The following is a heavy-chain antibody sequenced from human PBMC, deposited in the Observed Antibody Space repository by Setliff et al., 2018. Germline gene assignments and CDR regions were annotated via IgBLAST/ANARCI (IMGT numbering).Heavy chain of an antibody. CDR2: IHYSGSP. Sequence: SETLSLTCTVSGGSISSYYWNWIRQPPGKGLEWIGYIHYSGSPNYHPSLKSRASTSVDTSQNQISLKLSSVTAADTAVYYCARTMYSSSWYGAFDIWGQGTMVTVSS. CDR3: ARTMYSSSWYGAFDI. V-gene: IGHV4-59*01. J-gene: IGHJ3*02. CDR1: GGSISSYY. D-gene: IGHD6-13*01.